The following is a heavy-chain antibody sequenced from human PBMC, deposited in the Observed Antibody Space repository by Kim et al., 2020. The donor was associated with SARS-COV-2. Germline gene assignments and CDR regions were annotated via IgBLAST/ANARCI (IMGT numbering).Heavy chain of an antibody. CDR2: IWYDGSNK. J-gene: IGHJ6*02. CDR3: ARDSGGGIAVAGNPGVYYYYGMDV. V-gene: IGHV3-33*01. CDR1: GFTFSSYG. D-gene: IGHD6-19*01. Sequence: GGSLRLSCAASGFTFSSYGMHWVRQAPGKGLEWVAVIWYDGSNKYYADSVKGRFTISRDNSKNTLYLQMNSLRAEDTAVYYCARDSGGGIAVAGNPGVYYYYGMDVWGQGTTVTVSS.